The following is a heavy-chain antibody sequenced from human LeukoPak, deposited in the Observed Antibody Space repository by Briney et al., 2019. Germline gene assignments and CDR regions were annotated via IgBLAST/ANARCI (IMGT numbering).Heavy chain of an antibody. CDR1: GYTFTGYY. D-gene: IGHD3-16*02. CDR3: ARDVIMGTYDY. J-gene: IGHJ4*02. Sequence: GASLKVSCMASGYTFTGYYIHWVRQAPGQGLEWLGWINPYSGATNYAQKFQARVTMTRDTSTVTAYMELSRLTSDDTAVYYCARDVIMGTYDYWGQGTLVAVSS. CDR2: INPYSGAT. V-gene: IGHV1-2*02.